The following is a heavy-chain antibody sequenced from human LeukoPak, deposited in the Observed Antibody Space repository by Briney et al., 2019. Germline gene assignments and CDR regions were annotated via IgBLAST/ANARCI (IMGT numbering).Heavy chain of an antibody. CDR2: ISSSGSAI. V-gene: IGHV3-48*03. CDR1: GFTFSSYE. D-gene: IGHD4-17*01. J-gene: IGHJ6*02. Sequence: GGSLRLSCAASGFTFSSYEMNWVRQAPGKGLEWVSYISSSGSAIYYADSVKGRFTISRDNAKNSLYLQMNSLRAEDTALYYCASLSVTTYYYGMDVWGQGTTVTVSS. CDR3: ASLSVTTYYYGMDV.